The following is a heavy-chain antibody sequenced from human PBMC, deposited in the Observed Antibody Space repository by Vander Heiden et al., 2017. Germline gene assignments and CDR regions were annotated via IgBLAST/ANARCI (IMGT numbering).Heavy chain of an antibody. V-gene: IGHV3-30*04. CDR3: AYYYDSSGYYRYPQVFDY. J-gene: IGHJ4*02. Sequence: QVQLVETGGGVVQSGRSLRLPCAASGFTFSSYAMLWVRQAPGKGLEWVAVISYDVSNKYYADSVKGRFTISRDNSKNTLYLQMNSLRAEDTAVYYCAYYYDSSGYYRYPQVFDYWGQGTLVTVSS. CDR2: ISYDVSNK. CDR1: GFTFSSYA. D-gene: IGHD3-22*01.